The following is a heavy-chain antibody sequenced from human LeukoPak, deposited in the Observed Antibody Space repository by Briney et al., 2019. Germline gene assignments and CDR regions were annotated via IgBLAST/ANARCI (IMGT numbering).Heavy chain of an antibody. Sequence: ASVKVSCKASGYTFTSYGIGWVRQAPGQGLEWMGIINPSGGSTSYAQKFQGRVTMTRDMSTSTVYMELSSLRSEDTAVYYCATDRRSSWYHYYYMDVWGKGTTVTVSS. CDR1: GYTFTSYG. D-gene: IGHD6-13*01. CDR2: INPSGGST. V-gene: IGHV1-46*01. CDR3: ATDRRSSWYHYYYMDV. J-gene: IGHJ6*03.